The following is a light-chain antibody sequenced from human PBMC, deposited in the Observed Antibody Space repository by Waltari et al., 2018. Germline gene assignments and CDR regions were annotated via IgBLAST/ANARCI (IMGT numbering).Light chain of an antibody. V-gene: IGKV4-1*01. J-gene: IGKJ3*01. CDR2: WAS. CDR1: QSLSYRYNNRNY. Sequence: DIVMSQSPDSLAVSLGERATIQCRSSQSLSYRYNNRNYLAWAQQRPGQPPKLLIYWASLRESGVPDRFSGSGSGTDFTLTISSLQAEDVAIYYCHQYYTTPFTFGPGTTVDIK. CDR3: HQYYTTPFT.